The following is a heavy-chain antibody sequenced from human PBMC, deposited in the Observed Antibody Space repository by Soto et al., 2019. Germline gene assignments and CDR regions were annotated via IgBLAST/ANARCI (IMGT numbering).Heavy chain of an antibody. Sequence: EVQLVESGGGLVEPGGSLKISCGTSGVTFAHAWMNWVRQAPGKGLQWVGRITSKSDGGTPDYAAPVKGRFTISRDDSEHKVFLQMNSLKTEDTAVYFCTAAYGADASDYWCQGTLVVFSS. D-gene: IGHD4-17*01. V-gene: IGHV3-15*01. CDR3: TAAYGADASDY. CDR2: ITSKSDGGTP. J-gene: IGHJ4*02. CDR1: GVTFAHAW.